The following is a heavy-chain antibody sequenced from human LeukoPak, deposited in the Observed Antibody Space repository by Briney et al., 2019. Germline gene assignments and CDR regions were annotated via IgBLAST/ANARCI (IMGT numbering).Heavy chain of an antibody. Sequence: GASVKVSCKASGYTFTSYYMHWVRQAPGQGLEWMGIINPSGGSTSYAQKFQGRVTMTRDTSTSTVYMELSGLRSEDTAVYYCARARLRGYSYGHFDYWGQGTLVTVSS. D-gene: IGHD5-18*01. V-gene: IGHV1-46*01. CDR3: ARARLRGYSYGHFDY. CDR1: GYTFTSYY. CDR2: INPSGGST. J-gene: IGHJ4*02.